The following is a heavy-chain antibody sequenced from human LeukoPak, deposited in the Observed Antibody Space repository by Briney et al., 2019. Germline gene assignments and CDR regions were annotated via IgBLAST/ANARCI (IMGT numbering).Heavy chain of an antibody. Sequence: PRGSLRLSCATSGFIFSTYALSWVRQAPGKGLEWAFSISGSGGSTYHADSVKGRFTISRDSSKNTLYLQMNSLRAEDTAIYYCARVIRAAPGKGYFDYWGQGTLVTVSS. V-gene: IGHV3-23*01. J-gene: IGHJ4*02. CDR2: ISGSGGST. CDR3: ARVIRAAPGKGYFDY. CDR1: GFIFSTYA. D-gene: IGHD6-13*01.